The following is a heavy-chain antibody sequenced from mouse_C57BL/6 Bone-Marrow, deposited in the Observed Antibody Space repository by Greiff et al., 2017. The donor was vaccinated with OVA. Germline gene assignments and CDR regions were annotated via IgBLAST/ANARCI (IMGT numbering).Heavy chain of an antibody. CDR2: INYDGSST. J-gene: IGHJ2*01. CDR1: GFTFSDYY. Sequence: EVQRVESEGGLVQPGSSMKLSCTASGFTFSDYYMAWVRQVPDKGLEWVANINYDGSSTYYLDSLTSRFIISRDNAKNSLYLQMSSLKSEDTATYYCARDGWYGYYGYFDYWGQGTTLTVSS. CDR3: ARDGWYGYYGYFDY. D-gene: IGHD2-3*01. V-gene: IGHV5-16*01.